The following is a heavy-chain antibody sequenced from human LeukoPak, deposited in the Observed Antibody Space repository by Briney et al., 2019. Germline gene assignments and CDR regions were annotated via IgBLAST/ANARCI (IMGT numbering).Heavy chain of an antibody. CDR3: ARDIYYYDSSGYRPPQH. J-gene: IGHJ1*01. D-gene: IGHD3-22*01. CDR1: GGSISSGGYY. Sequence: SQTLSLTCTVSGGSISSGGYYWSWIRQPPGKGLEWIGYIYHSGSTYYNPSLKSRVTISVDRSKNQFSLKLSSVTAADTDVYYCARDIYYYDSSGYRPPQHWGQGTLVTVSS. V-gene: IGHV4-30-2*01. CDR2: IYHSGST.